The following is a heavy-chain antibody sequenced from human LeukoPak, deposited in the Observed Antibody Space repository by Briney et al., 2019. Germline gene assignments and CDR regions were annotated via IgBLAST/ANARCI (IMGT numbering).Heavy chain of an antibody. CDR2: ISSNGTAI. D-gene: IGHD3-10*02. CDR1: GFTFSSYE. J-gene: IGHJ6*04. CDR3: AELGITMIGGV. Sequence: GGSLRLSCAASGFTFSSYEKNWGRQGLGKGLEWVSYISSNGTAIYYADSVKGRFTISRDNAKNSLYLQMNSLRAEDTAVYYCAELGITMIGGVWGKGTTVTISS. V-gene: IGHV3-48*03.